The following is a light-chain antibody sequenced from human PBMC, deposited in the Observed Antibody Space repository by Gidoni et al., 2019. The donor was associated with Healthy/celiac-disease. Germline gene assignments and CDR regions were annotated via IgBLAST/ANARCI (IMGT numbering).Light chain of an antibody. CDR3: QQYNNWPLT. Sequence: ELVMTQSPATLSVSPGERATLSCRASQSVSSNLAWYQQKPGQAPRLLIYGESTRATGIPARFSGSGSGTEFTLTISSLQSEDFAVYYCQQYNNWPLTFGGGTKVEIK. J-gene: IGKJ4*01. CDR1: QSVSSN. CDR2: GES. V-gene: IGKV3-15*01.